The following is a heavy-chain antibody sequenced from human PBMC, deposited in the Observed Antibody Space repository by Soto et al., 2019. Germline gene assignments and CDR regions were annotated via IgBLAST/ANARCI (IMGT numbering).Heavy chain of an antibody. D-gene: IGHD2-21*01. CDR1: GGSISSYY. CDR2: IYYSGST. V-gene: IGHV4-59*01. CDR3: ARLGHMDDY. J-gene: IGHJ4*02. Sequence: LETLSLTCTVSGGSISSYYWSWIRQPPGKGLEWIGYIYYSGSTNYNPSLKSRVTISVDTSKNQFSLKLSSVTAADTDVYYCARLGHMDDYWGQGTQVTVS.